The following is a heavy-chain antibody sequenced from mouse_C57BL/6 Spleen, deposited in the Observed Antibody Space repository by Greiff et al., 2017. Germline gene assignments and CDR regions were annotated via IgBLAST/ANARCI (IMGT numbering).Heavy chain of an antibody. Sequence: VKLMESGPGLVAPSQSLSITCTVSGFSLTSYAISWVRQPPGKGLEWLGVIWTGGGTNYNSALKSRLSISKDNSKSQVFLKMNSLQTDDTARYYCAREGYYGSSYRYYAMDYWGQGTSVTVSS. CDR2: IWTGGGT. V-gene: IGHV2-9-1*01. CDR3: AREGYYGSSYRYYAMDY. CDR1: GFSLTSYA. J-gene: IGHJ4*01. D-gene: IGHD1-1*01.